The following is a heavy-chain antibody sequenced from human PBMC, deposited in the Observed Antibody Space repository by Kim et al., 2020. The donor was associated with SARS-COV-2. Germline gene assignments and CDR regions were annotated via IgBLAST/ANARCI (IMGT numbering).Heavy chain of an antibody. CDR1: GYTFTDYA. Sequence: ASVKVSCKASGYTFTDYAFHWVRQAPGQSLEWIGWIDADNGNTKFSQKFQGRVTITRDTSASTAYMDLSNLRSEDTAVYYCARNEDYWGQGTLVTVSS. CDR2: IDADNGNT. V-gene: IGHV1-3*01. CDR3: ARNEDY. J-gene: IGHJ4*02.